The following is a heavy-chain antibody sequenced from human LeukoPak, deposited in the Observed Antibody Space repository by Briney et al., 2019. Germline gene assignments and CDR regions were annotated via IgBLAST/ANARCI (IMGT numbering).Heavy chain of an antibody. D-gene: IGHD3-10*01. CDR3: ARDHGFGESYFDY. V-gene: IGHV3-11*05. Sequence: GGSLRLSCAASGFTFSSYAMSWIRQAPGKGLEWLSYISSSTSYTNYADSVKGRFTISRDNAKSSLYLQMNSLRAEDTAVYYCARDHGFGESYFDYWGQGTLVTVSS. CDR2: ISSSTSYT. CDR1: GFTFSSYA. J-gene: IGHJ4*02.